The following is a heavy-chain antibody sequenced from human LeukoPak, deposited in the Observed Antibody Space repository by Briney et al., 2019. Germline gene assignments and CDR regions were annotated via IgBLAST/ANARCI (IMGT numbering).Heavy chain of an antibody. Sequence: PGGSLRLSCVDSGFTFSRYWMHWVRQTPGKGLVWVSCISADGSVTRYADSVKGRFTISRDNTKSTLYLQMHSLRAEDTAVYYCATAGGDGSRMGFDPWGQGTLVTVSS. CDR1: GFTFSRYW. J-gene: IGHJ5*02. D-gene: IGHD2-15*01. CDR3: ATAGGDGSRMGFDP. CDR2: ISADGSVT. V-gene: IGHV3-74*01.